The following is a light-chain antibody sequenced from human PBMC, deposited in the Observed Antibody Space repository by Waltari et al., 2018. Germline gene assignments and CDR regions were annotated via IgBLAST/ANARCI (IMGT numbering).Light chain of an antibody. Sequence: DIVMTQSPDSLAVSLGERATINCRSSQSMLYTSDSRNYVAWYQQKRGQPPKLLISWASTREYGVPDRFSGGGSETEFTLTISSLQAEDVATYYCQQYYNTPRTFGQGTKVEVK. CDR1: QSMLYTSDSRNY. V-gene: IGKV4-1*01. CDR3: QQYYNTPRT. CDR2: WAS. J-gene: IGKJ1*01.